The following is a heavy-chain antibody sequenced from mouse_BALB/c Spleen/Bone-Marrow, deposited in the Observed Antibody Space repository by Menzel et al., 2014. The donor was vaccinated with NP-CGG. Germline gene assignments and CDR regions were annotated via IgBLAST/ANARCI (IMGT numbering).Heavy chain of an antibody. J-gene: IGHJ1*01. CDR3: XXPSXITTAIDV. Sequence: VLMAESGGGLVKPGVSLKFSCAESGFTFSTYAMSWVRQTPEKRLEWVATINSGGTYIYYADSVKGRFTISRDNAKHTLYLQMISPKSEXXAMFXFXXPSXITTAIDVWGAGTTVPVSA. D-gene: IGHD1-2*01. CDR1: GFTFSTYA. V-gene: IGHV5-9-1*01. CDR2: INSGGTYI.